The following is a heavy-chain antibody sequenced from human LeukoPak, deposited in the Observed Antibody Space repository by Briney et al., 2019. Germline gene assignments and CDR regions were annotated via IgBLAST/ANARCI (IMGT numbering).Heavy chain of an antibody. CDR2: ISGSGGST. D-gene: IGHD6-19*01. J-gene: IGHJ4*02. CDR1: GFTFSSYA. Sequence: GGSLRLSCAASGFTFSSYAMSWVRQAPGKGLEWVSAISGSGGSTYYADSVKGRFTISRDNSKNTLYLQMNSLRAEDTAVYYCAKSSRYGTGWYGKIDYWGQGTLVTVSS. CDR3: AKSSRYGTGWYGKIDY. V-gene: IGHV3-23*01.